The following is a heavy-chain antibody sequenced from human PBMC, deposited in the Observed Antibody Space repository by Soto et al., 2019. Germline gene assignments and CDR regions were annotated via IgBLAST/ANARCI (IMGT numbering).Heavy chain of an antibody. Sequence: SETLSLTCSVSGGSISSSNYYWGWIRQPPGKGLEWIGSIYYSGSTYYNPSLKSRVAISVDTSKNQFSLKLSSVTVADTAVYYCARQNDDYADSYYFDYRGQGALVTVSS. V-gene: IGHV4-39*01. D-gene: IGHD4-17*01. CDR1: GGSISSSNYY. CDR2: IYYSGST. J-gene: IGHJ4*02. CDR3: ARQNDDYADSYYFDY.